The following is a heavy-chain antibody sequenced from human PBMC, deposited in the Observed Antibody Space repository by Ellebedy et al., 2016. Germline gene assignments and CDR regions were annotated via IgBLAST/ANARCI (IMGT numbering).Heavy chain of an antibody. Sequence: SETLSLXXTVSGGSISSSSYYWAWIRQPPGKGLEWIGSIYNSGSTYYNPSLKSRVTMSVDTSKNQFSLKLSSVTAADTAVYYCATDYGDSAEDFQHWGQGTLVTVSS. CDR2: IYNSGST. V-gene: IGHV4-39*07. J-gene: IGHJ1*01. CDR1: GGSISSSSYY. D-gene: IGHD4-17*01. CDR3: ATDYGDSAEDFQH.